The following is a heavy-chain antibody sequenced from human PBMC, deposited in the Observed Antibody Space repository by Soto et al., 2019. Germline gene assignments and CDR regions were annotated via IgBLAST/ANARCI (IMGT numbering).Heavy chain of an antibody. CDR1: GFTFSSYA. Sequence: GGSLRLSCAASGFTFSSYAMSWVHQAPGKGLEWVSAISGSGGSTYYADSVKGRFTISRDNSKNTLFLQMNGLGAEDTAVYYCAKDRVLLEWLGDHGMDVWGQGTTVTVSS. CDR3: AKDRVLLEWLGDHGMDV. D-gene: IGHD3-3*01. J-gene: IGHJ6*02. V-gene: IGHV3-23*01. CDR2: ISGSGGST.